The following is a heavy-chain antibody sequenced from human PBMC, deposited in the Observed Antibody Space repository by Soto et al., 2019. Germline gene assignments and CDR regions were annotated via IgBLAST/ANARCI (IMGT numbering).Heavy chain of an antibody. Sequence: QVQLVQSGAEVKKPGASVKVSCKASGYTFTSYDINWVRQATGQGLEWMGWMNPNSGNTGYAQKFQGRVTMTRTTFISTAYKELSSLRSEDTAVYYCAGRELPSYCISTSWHLGDYYYYGMDVWGQGTTVTVSS. CDR3: AGRELPSYCISTSWHLGDYYYYGMDV. CDR2: MNPNSGNT. J-gene: IGHJ6*02. CDR1: GYTFTSYD. D-gene: IGHD2-2*01. V-gene: IGHV1-8*01.